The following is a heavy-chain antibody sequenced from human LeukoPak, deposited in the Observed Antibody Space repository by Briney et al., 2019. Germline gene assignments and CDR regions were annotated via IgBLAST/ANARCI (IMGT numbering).Heavy chain of an antibody. CDR3: ARDHGDTYVGTWSDY. CDR2: IKQDGSEK. V-gene: IGHV3-7*01. D-gene: IGHD4-17*01. CDR1: GFTFSSYW. Sequence: GGSLRLSCAASGFTFSSYWMSWVRQAPGKGLEWVANIKQDGSEKYYVDSVKGRFTISRDNAKNSLSLQMNNLRAEDTAVYYCARDHGDTYVGTWSDYWXXXTLVTVSS. J-gene: IGHJ4*01.